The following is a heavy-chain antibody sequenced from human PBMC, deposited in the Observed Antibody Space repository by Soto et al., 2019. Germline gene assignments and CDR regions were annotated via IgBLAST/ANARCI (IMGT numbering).Heavy chain of an antibody. Sequence: GGSLRLSCAASGFTFNNAWMNWVRQARGKGLEWVSAISGSGGSTYYADSVKGRFTISRDNSKNTLYLQMNSLRAEDTAVYYCAKVAVAPSGVSCFDYWGQGTLVTVSS. CDR1: GFTFNNAW. V-gene: IGHV3-23*01. D-gene: IGHD6-19*01. CDR3: AKVAVAPSGVSCFDY. CDR2: ISGSGGST. J-gene: IGHJ4*02.